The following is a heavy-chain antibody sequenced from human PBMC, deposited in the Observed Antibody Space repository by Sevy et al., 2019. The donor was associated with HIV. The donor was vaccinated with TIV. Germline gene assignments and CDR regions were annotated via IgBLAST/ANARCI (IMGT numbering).Heavy chain of an antibody. D-gene: IGHD3-10*01. V-gene: IGHV3-21*01. CDR3: ARDVGVTMVRGCMSDYYDGMDV. J-gene: IGHJ6*02. CDR1: GFTFSSYS. CDR2: ISSSSSYI. Sequence: GGSLRLSCAASGFTFSSYSMNWVRQAPGKGLEWVSSISSSSSYIYYADSVKGRFTISRDNAKNALYLQMNSLRAEDTAVYYCARDVGVTMVRGCMSDYYDGMDVWGQGTTVTVSS.